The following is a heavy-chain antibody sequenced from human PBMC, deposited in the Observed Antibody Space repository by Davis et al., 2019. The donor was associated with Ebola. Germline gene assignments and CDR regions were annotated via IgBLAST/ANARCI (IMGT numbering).Heavy chain of an antibody. V-gene: IGHV3-21*01. D-gene: IGHD3-3*01. Sequence: PGRSLKISCAASGFTFSSYSMIWVRQAPGKGLEWVSSISSSSSSIYYADSVKGRFTISRDNAKNSLYLQMNGLRAEDTAVYYCARRLYVLRFLEWSPFDYWGQGTLVTVSS. CDR3: ARRLYVLRFLEWSPFDY. J-gene: IGHJ4*02. CDR2: ISSSSSSI. CDR1: GFTFSSYS.